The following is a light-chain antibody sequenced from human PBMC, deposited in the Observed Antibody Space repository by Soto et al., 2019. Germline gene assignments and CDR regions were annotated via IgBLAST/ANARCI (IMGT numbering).Light chain of an antibody. Sequence: QSVLTQSPSASASLGDSVKLTCTLSSGYSTYAIALHQQQSEKGPRFLMKINYDGTHSKGDGFFDRFSGSSSGAERHLTISRLQSEDEADYYCQSLGSGIQVFGGGTKLTVL. CDR1: SGYSTYA. CDR3: QSLGSGIQV. CDR2: INYDGTH. V-gene: IGLV4-69*01. J-gene: IGLJ3*02.